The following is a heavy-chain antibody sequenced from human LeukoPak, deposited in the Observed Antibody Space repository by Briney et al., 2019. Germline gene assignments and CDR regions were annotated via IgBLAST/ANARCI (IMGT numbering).Heavy chain of an antibody. CDR2: INHSGST. Sequence: PSETLSLTCTVSGGSISSSSYYWGWIRQPPGKGLEWIGEINHSGSTNYNPSLKSRVTISVDTSKNQFSLKLSSVTAADTAVYYCARGGKPQWLKVYFDYWGQGTLVTVSS. J-gene: IGHJ4*02. CDR3: ARGGKPQWLKVYFDY. V-gene: IGHV4-39*07. CDR1: GGSISSSSYY. D-gene: IGHD6-19*01.